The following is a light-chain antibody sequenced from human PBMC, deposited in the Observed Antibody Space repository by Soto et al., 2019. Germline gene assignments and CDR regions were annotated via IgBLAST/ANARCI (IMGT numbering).Light chain of an antibody. CDR1: SSNIGAGYD. CDR2: ANS. V-gene: IGLV1-40*01. CDR3: SLYTSENTYV. J-gene: IGLJ1*01. Sequence: VLTQPPSVSGAPGQRVTISCSGSSSNIGAGYDVQWYRQFPGTAPKLIIYANSDRPSGVPDRFSGSKSGTSASLAITGLQAEDEADYYCSLYTSENTYVFGTGTKVTVL.